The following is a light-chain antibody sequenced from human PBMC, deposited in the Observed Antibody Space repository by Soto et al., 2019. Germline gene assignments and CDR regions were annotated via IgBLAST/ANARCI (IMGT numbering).Light chain of an antibody. Sequence: QSALTQPASVSGSPGQSITISCTVTSSDVGSYNLVSWYQHHPGKVPKLMIYEVSKRPSGLSNRFSGSKSGNTASLTISGVEDEYEDDYYCCSYGGSGTGVFGGGTQLTVL. J-gene: IGLJ2*01. CDR2: EVS. V-gene: IGLV2-23*02. CDR3: CSYGGSGTGV. CDR1: SSDVGSYNL.